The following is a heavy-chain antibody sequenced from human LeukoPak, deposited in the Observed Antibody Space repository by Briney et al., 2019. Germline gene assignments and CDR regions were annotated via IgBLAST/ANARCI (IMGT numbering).Heavy chain of an antibody. Sequence: PSQTLSLTCTVSGGSISSYYWSWIRQPPGKGLEWIGYIHYSGGITYYNPSLKSRVTISVDTSKNQFSLSLSSVTAADTAVYYCARMTYDPHGVGVWGKGTTVTVSS. CDR1: GGSISSYY. D-gene: IGHD5-12*01. CDR3: ARMTYDPHGVGV. V-gene: IGHV4-59*08. J-gene: IGHJ6*04. CDR2: IHYSGGIT.